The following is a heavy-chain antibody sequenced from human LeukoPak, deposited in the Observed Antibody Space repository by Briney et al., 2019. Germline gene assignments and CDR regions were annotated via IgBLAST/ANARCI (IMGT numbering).Heavy chain of an antibody. J-gene: IGHJ3*02. D-gene: IGHD3-3*01. V-gene: IGHV1-8*03. CDR1: GYTFTSYD. Sequence: ASVKVSCKASGYTFTSYDINWVRQATGQWLEWMGWMNPNSGNRGYAQKFQGRVTITRNTSISTAYMELSSLRSEDTAVYYCAAALEYLITISKPYAFDIWGQGTMVTVSS. CDR3: AAALEYLITISKPYAFDI. CDR2: MNPNSGNR.